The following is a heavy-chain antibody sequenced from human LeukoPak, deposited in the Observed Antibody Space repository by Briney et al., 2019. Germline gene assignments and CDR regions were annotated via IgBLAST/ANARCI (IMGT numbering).Heavy chain of an antibody. Sequence: VGSLRLSCTVSGFTFSSNSMSWVRQAPGKGLEWVSFIYSDNTHYSDSVKGRFTISRDNSKNTLYLQMNSLRAEDTAAYYCARRAGAYSHPYDYWGQGTLVTVSS. CDR3: ARRAGAYSHPYDY. D-gene: IGHD4/OR15-4a*01. CDR1: GFTFSSNS. J-gene: IGHJ4*02. V-gene: IGHV3-53*01. CDR2: IYSDNT.